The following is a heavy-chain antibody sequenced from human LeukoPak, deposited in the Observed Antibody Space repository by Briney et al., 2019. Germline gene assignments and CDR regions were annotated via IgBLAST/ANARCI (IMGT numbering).Heavy chain of an antibody. CDR3: ARDTAYGSGKYWFDP. D-gene: IGHD3-10*01. CDR1: GGSIRSSSYY. Sequence: SETLSLTCTVSGGSIRSSSYYWTWIRQPPGKGLEWIGYIDNSGSTNYNPSLKSRVTISIGTSKNQFSLTLNSVTAADMAVYYCARDTAYGSGKYWFDPWGQGTLVTVSS. CDR2: IDNSGST. V-gene: IGHV4-61*01. J-gene: IGHJ5*02.